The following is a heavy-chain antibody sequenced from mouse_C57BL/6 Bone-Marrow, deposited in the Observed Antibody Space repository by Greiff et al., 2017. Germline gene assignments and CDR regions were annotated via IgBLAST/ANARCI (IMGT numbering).Heavy chain of an antibody. V-gene: IGHV1-19*01. CDR3: AIYGRPYAMDY. CDR2: INPYNGGT. Sequence: EVMLQESGPVLVKPGASVKMSCKASGYTFTDYYMNWVKQSHGKSLEWIGVINPYNGGTSYNQKFKGKATLTVDKSSSTAYMELNSLTSEDSAVYYCAIYGRPYAMDYWGKGTSGTDAS. D-gene: IGHD1-1*01. CDR1: GYTFTDYY. J-gene: IGHJ4*01.